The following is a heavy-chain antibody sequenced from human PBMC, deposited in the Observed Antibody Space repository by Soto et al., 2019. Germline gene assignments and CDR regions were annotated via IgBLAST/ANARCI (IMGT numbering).Heavy chain of an antibody. CDR1: GGSFSGYY. CDR3: VRRRYYYYGMDV. Sequence: SETLSLTCAVYGGSFSGYYWSWIRQPPGKGLEWIGEINHSGSTNYNPSPKSRVTISVDTSKNQFSLKLSSVTAADTAVYYCVRRRYYYYGMDVWGQGTTVTVSS. V-gene: IGHV4-34*01. CDR2: INHSGST. J-gene: IGHJ6*02.